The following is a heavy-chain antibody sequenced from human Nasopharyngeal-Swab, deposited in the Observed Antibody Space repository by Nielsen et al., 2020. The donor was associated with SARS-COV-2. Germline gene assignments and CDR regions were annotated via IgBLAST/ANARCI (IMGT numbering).Heavy chain of an antibody. CDR1: GYTFTSYG. CDR2: ISAYNGNT. V-gene: IGHV1-18*01. Sequence: ASVKVSCKASGYTFTSYGISWVRQAPGQGLEWMGWISAYNGNTNYAQKLQGRVTMTTDTSTSTAYMELRSLRSDDTAVYYCARSPKVATVFVFDYWGQGTLVTVSS. J-gene: IGHJ4*02. CDR3: ARSPKVATVFVFDY. D-gene: IGHD5-12*01.